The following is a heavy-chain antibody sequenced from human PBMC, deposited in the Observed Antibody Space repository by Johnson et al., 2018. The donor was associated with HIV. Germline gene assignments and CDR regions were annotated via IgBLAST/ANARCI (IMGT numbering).Heavy chain of an antibody. CDR1: GFTFSSYA. Sequence: VQLVESGGGLVQPGGSLRLSCAASGFTFSSYAMHWVRQAPGKGLEYVSAISSNGGSTYYANSVKGRFTISRDNSKNTLYLQMNSLRAEDTAVYYCAKGASKWEVRSPAFDIWGQGTVVTVS. J-gene: IGHJ3*02. CDR3: AKGASKWEVRSPAFDI. CDR2: ISSNGGST. V-gene: IGHV3-64*01. D-gene: IGHD1-26*01.